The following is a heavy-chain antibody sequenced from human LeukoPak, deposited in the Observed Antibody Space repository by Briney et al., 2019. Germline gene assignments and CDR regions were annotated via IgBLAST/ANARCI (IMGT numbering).Heavy chain of an antibody. V-gene: IGHV1-69*13. CDR2: IIPIFGTA. CDR1: GGTFSSYA. CDR3: ARARGDYVPHYFDY. D-gene: IGHD4-17*01. Sequence: GASVKVSCKASGGTFSSYAISWVRQAPGPGLEWMGGIIPIFGTANYAQKFQGRVTITADESTSTAYMELSSLRSEDTAVYYCARARGDYVPHYFDYWGQGTLVTVSS. J-gene: IGHJ4*02.